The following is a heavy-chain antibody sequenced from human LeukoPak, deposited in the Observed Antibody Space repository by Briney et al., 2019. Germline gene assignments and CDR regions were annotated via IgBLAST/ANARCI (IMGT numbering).Heavy chain of an antibody. CDR1: GFTFSSYA. Sequence: GGSLRLSCAASGFTFSSYAMNWVRQAPGKGLEWVSSISGGGGSTYYADFVKGRFTISRDNAKNTVYLQVRSLRAEDTAVYYCAKWKYSNSGIDDYWGQGTLVTVSS. V-gene: IGHV3-23*01. D-gene: IGHD6-6*01. CDR3: AKWKYSNSGIDDY. CDR2: ISGGGGST. J-gene: IGHJ4*02.